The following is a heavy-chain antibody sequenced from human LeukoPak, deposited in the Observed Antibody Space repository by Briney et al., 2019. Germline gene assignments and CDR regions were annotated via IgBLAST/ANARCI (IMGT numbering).Heavy chain of an antibody. V-gene: IGHV4-38-2*02. CDR3: ALYDSSGYGMDY. CDR2: IYHSGST. D-gene: IGHD3-22*01. J-gene: IGHJ4*02. CDR1: GYSISSGYY. Sequence: SETLSPTCTVSGYSISSGYYWGWIRQPPGKGLEWIGSIYHSGSTYYNPSLKSRVTISVDTSKNQFSLKLSSVTAADTAVYYCALYDSSGYGMDYWGQGTRVTVSS.